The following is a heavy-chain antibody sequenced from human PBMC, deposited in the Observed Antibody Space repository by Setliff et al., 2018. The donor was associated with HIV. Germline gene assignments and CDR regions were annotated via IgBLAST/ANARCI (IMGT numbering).Heavy chain of an antibody. Sequence: TLSLTCTVSGGSITSGSYYWSWIRQPAGKGLEWIGHIYTSGSTNYNPSLKSRVIMSVDTSKKQFYLKLSSVTAADTAVYYCARDLPELTGRSFDPWGQGIQVTVSS. CDR3: ARDLPELTGRSFDP. CDR2: IYTSGST. CDR1: GGSITSGSYY. J-gene: IGHJ5*02. V-gene: IGHV4-61*09. D-gene: IGHD7-27*01.